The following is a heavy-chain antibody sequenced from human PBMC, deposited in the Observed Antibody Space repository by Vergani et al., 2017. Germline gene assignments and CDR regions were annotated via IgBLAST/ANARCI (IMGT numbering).Heavy chain of an antibody. D-gene: IGHD3-10*01. J-gene: IGHJ3*02. CDR1: GYTFTSYG. Sequence: QVQLVQSGAEVKKPGASVKVSCKASGYTFTSYGISWVRQAPGQGLEWMGWISAYNCNTNYAQKLQGRVTMTTDTSTSTAYMELRSLRSDDTAVYYCARDWTSYYYGSGSPWRAFDIWGQGTMVTVSS. CDR3: ARDWTSYYYGSGSPWRAFDI. CDR2: ISAYNCNT. V-gene: IGHV1-18*04.